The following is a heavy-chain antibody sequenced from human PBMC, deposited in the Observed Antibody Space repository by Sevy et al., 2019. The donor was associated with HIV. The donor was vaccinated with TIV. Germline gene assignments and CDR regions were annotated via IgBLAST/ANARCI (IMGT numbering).Heavy chain of an antibody. D-gene: IGHD2-2*01. CDR1: GFTLSDYY. Sequence: GGSLRLSCAASGFTLSDYYMSWIRQAPGKGLEWVSYISSSGSTIYYADSVKGRFTISRDNAKNSLYLQMNSLRAEDTAVYYCARGSLHCSSTSCYSLRYYGMDVWGQGTTVTVSS. J-gene: IGHJ6*02. V-gene: IGHV3-11*01. CDR3: ARGSLHCSSTSCYSLRYYGMDV. CDR2: ISSSGSTI.